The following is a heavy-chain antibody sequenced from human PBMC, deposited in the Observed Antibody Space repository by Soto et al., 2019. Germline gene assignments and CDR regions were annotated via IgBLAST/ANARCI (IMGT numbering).Heavy chain of an antibody. CDR2: ISYDGSNK. Sequence: GGSLRLSCAASGFTFSSYAMHWVRQAPGKGLEWVAVISYDGSNKYYADSVKGRFTISRDNSKNTLYLQMNSLRAEDTAVYYCARVGTTVTTLEYLQHWGQGTLVTVSS. CDR1: GFTFSSYA. D-gene: IGHD4-17*01. J-gene: IGHJ1*01. V-gene: IGHV3-30-3*01. CDR3: ARVGTTVTTLEYLQH.